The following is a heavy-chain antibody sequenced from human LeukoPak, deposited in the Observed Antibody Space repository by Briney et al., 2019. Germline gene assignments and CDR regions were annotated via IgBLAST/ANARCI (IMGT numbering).Heavy chain of an antibody. V-gene: IGHV1-2*02. D-gene: IGHD6-13*01. J-gene: IGHJ5*02. Sequence: ASVKVSCKASGYTFNDYYIHWVRQAPGQGLEWMGWINPNSGGTNYAQKFQGRVTMTRDTSISTAYMELSRLRSDDTAVYYCARGRSSSWYRGYWFDPWGQGTLVTVSS. CDR1: GYTFNDYY. CDR2: INPNSGGT. CDR3: ARGRSSSWYRGYWFDP.